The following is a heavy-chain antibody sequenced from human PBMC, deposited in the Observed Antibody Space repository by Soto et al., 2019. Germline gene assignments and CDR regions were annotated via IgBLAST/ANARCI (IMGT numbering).Heavy chain of an antibody. CDR1: GFNFKKFA. J-gene: IGHJ4*02. D-gene: IGHD6-19*01. CDR2: ISCCGGST. CDR3: ATADGEQWLIPHLDN. Sequence: EVQLLESGGGVVQPGGALRLSCEASGFNFKKFAMGWVRQAPGEGLEWVAGISCCGGSTSYADSGKGRFSLARDDSKSTLSLHLNSLRFEDTARYFCATADGEQWLIPHLDNWGQGTLVTVS. V-gene: IGHV3-23*01.